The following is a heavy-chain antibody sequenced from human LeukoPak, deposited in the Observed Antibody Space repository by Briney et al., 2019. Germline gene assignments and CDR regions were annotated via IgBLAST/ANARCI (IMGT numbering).Heavy chain of an antibody. J-gene: IGHJ4*02. CDR3: ASLDSYYDILTGYYTFNDY. CDR2: IYYSGST. V-gene: IGHV4-39*01. Sequence: PSETLSLTCTVSGGSISSSSYYWGWIRQPLGKGLEWIGSIYYSGSTYYNPSLKSRVTISVDTSKNQVSLKLSSVTAADTAVYYCASLDSYYDILTGYYTFNDYWGQGTLVTASS. CDR1: GGSISSSSYY. D-gene: IGHD3-9*01.